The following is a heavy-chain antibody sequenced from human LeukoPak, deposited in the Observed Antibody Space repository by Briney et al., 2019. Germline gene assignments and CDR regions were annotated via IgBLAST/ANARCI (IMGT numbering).Heavy chain of an antibody. D-gene: IGHD5-18*01. Sequence: GGSLRLSCAASGFTFSSYAMSWVRQAPGKGLEWVSAISGSGGSTYYADSVTGRFTISRDNSKNTLYLQMNSLRAEDTAVYYCAKALGYRYGPNDAFDIWGQGTMVTVSS. CDR2: ISGSGGST. V-gene: IGHV3-23*01. CDR1: GFTFSSYA. J-gene: IGHJ3*02. CDR3: AKALGYRYGPNDAFDI.